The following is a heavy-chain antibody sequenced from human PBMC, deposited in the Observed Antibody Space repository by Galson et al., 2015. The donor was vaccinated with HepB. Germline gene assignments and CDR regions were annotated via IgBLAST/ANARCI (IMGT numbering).Heavy chain of an antibody. V-gene: IGHV3-23*01. D-gene: IGHD4-17*01. CDR2: ISGSGGST. J-gene: IGHJ4*02. CDR3: AKDLGRYGDYSPSRD. CDR1: GFTFSSYA. Sequence: SLRLSCAASGFTFSSYAMSWVRQAPGKGLEWVSAISGSGGSTYYADSVKGRFTISRDNSKNTLYLQMNSLRAEDTAVYYCAKDLGRYGDYSPSRDWGQGTLVTVSS.